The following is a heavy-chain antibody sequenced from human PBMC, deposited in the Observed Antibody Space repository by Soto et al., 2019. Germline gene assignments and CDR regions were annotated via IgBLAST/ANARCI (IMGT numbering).Heavy chain of an antibody. V-gene: IGHV3-48*01. CDR3: AREGCTSASCYSYIRAFDV. J-gene: IGHJ3*01. CDR1: GFTFKTYG. Sequence: DEHLVQSGGGLGQPGGSLRLSCAASGFTFKTYGMNWVRRAPGKGLEWIAFISGTGSTIYYADSVQGRFIVSRDNSNNSLHLQVNSLRSDDTDVYYCAREGCTSASCYSYIRAFDVWGQGTEVSVSS. CDR2: ISGTGSTI. D-gene: IGHD2-21*02.